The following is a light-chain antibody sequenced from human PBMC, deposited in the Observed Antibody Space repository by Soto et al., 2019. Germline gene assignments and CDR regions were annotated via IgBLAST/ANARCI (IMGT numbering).Light chain of an antibody. CDR1: SSNIGAGYD. V-gene: IGLV1-40*01. CDR2: GNN. Sequence: QSVLTQPPSVSGPPGQRVTISCTGSSSNIGAGYDVHWYQHLPGTAPKLLIYGNNNRPSGVPDRFSGSKSGTSASLAITGLQAEDEADCYCQSYDSSLTWVFGGGTKVTVL. CDR3: QSYDSSLTWV. J-gene: IGLJ3*02.